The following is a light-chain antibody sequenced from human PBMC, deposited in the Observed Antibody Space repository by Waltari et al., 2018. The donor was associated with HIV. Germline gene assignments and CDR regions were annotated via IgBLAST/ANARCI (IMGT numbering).Light chain of an antibody. CDR1: QSINNW. CDR3: QQYYNYRWT. J-gene: IGKJ1*01. Sequence: DIQMTQSPSTLSASVGDRVTITCRASQSINNWLAWYQQKPGKAPKVLIYKASSLESVVPSRFSGSGSGTEFTLTISSLQPDDFATYYCQQYYNYRWTFGQGTRVEIK. V-gene: IGKV1-5*03. CDR2: KAS.